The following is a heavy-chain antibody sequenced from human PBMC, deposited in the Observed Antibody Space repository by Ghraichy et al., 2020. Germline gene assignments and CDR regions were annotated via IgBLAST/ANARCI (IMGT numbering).Heavy chain of an antibody. J-gene: IGHJ6*02. CDR2: INHSGST. D-gene: IGHD2-2*01. CDR1: GGSFSGYY. V-gene: IGHV4-34*01. CDR3: ARAYCSSTSCYGYYYYGMDV. Sequence: SETLSLTCAVYGGSFSGYYWSWIRQPPGKGLEWIGEINHSGSTNYNPSLKSRVTISVDTSKNQFSLKLSSVTAADTAVYYCARAYCSSTSCYGYYYYGMDVWGQGTTVTVSS.